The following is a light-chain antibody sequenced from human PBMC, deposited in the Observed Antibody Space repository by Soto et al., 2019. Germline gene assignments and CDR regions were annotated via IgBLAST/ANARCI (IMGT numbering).Light chain of an antibody. CDR1: QGISSL. V-gene: IGKV1-9*01. J-gene: IGKJ1*01. CDR2: AAS. Sequence: DIQVTQSPSFLSASVGDRVTITCRASQGISSLLAWYQQKPGKAPKLLIYAASTLQSGVPSRFSGSGSGTEFTLTISSLQPEDFATYYCQQFNYYPWTFGQGTKVEIK. CDR3: QQFNYYPWT.